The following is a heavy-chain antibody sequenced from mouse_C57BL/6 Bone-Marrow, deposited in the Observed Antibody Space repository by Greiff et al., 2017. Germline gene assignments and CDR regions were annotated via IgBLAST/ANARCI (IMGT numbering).Heavy chain of an antibody. CDR2: IYPGGGYT. V-gene: IGHV1-63*01. CDR1: GYTFTNYW. D-gene: IGHD1-1*01. CDR3: ARRGYYYGSSYGAIDY. J-gene: IGHJ4*01. Sequence: VQLQQSGAELVRPGTSVKMSCKASGYTFTNYWIGWAKQRPGHGLEWIGDIYPGGGYTNYNEKFKGKATLTADKSSSTAYMQFSSLTSEDSAIYYCARRGYYYGSSYGAIDYWGEGTSVTVSS.